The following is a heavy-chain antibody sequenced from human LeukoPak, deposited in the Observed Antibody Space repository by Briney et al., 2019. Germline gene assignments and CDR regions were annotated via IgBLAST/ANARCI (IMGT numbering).Heavy chain of an antibody. CDR3: ARDIGGLWFGELLYPMYYFDY. D-gene: IGHD3-10*01. V-gene: IGHV1-2*04. CDR2: INPNSGGT. CDR1: GYTFTGYY. J-gene: IGHJ4*02. Sequence: ASVKVSCKASGYTFTGYYMYWVRQAPGQGLEWMGWINPNSGGTNYAQKFQGWVTMTRDTSISTAYMELSRLRSDDTAVYYCARDIGGLWFGELLYPMYYFDYWGQGTLVTVSS.